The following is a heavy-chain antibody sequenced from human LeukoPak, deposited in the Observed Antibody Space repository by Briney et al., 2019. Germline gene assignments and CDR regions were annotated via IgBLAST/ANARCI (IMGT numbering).Heavy chain of an antibody. V-gene: IGHV1-18*01. D-gene: IGHD2-2*01. CDR2: ISAYNGNT. J-gene: IGHJ3*02. Sequence: ASVKVSCKASGYTFTSYGISWVRQAPGQGLEWMGWISAYNGNTNYAQKLQGRVTMTTDTSTSTAYMELRSLRSDDTAVYYCAREAVQPRYCSSPSSYDAFDIWAKGQWSPSLQ. CDR3: AREAVQPRYCSSPSSYDAFDI. CDR1: GYTFTSYG.